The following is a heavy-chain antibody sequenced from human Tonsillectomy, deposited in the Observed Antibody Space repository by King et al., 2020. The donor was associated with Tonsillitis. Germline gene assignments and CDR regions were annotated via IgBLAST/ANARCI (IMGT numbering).Heavy chain of an antibody. V-gene: IGHV3-11*01. CDR2: ISSSGSRTI. Sequence: VQLVESGGGLVKPGGSLRLSCAASGFAFSDYYMSWIRQAPGKGLEWVSYISSSGSRTIYYADSVRGRFTISRDNAKNPLYLPMNSLRAEDTAVYSCARDPGYCSCGLCYLSPDYWGQGTLVTVSS. J-gene: IGHJ4*02. CDR1: GFAFSDYY. CDR3: ARDPGYCSCGLCYLSPDY. D-gene: IGHD2-15*01.